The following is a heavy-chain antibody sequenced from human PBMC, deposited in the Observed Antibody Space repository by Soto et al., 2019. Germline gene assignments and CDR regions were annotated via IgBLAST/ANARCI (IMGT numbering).Heavy chain of an antibody. CDR3: ARGMGTAVEAINYYYYYGMDV. D-gene: IGHD6-19*01. V-gene: IGHV4-59*01. CDR1: GGSISGFY. Sequence: QVQLQESGPGLVKPSETLSLTCTVSGGSISGFYWSWIRQPPGKGLEWIGYIYYSGGTNYNASLPGRVSISTDTSKSQASLRLTSVTAADTAVYYCARGMGTAVEAINYYYYYGMDVWGQGTTVTVTS. CDR2: IYYSGGT. J-gene: IGHJ6*02.